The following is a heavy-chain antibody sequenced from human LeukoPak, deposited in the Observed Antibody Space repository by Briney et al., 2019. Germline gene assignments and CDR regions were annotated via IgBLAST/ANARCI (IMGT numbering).Heavy chain of an antibody. CDR2: ISYDGSNK. J-gene: IGHJ3*02. CDR3: ARRYCSDGICSHYGFDI. Sequence: PGGSLRLSCAASGFTFSSYAMHWVRQAPGKGLEWVAVISYDGSNKYYADSVKGRFTISRDNSKNTLYFQMNSLRAEDTAVYYCARRYCSDGICSHYGFDIWGQGTMVTVSS. CDR1: GFTFSSYA. V-gene: IGHV3-30*14. D-gene: IGHD2-15*01.